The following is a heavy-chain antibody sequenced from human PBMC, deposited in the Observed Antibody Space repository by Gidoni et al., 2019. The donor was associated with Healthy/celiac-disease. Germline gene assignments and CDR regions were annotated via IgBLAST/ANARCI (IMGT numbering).Heavy chain of an antibody. V-gene: IGHV4-34*01. CDR2: INHSGST. Sequence: QVQLQQWGAGLLKPSETLSLTCAVYGGSFSGYYWSWIRQPPGKGLEWIGEINHSGSTNYNPSLKSRVTISVDTSKNQFSLKLSSVTAADTAVYYCARGNRITIFGVARGGKYFQHWGQGTLVTVSS. CDR3: ARGNRITIFGVARGGKYFQH. CDR1: GGSFSGYY. J-gene: IGHJ1*01. D-gene: IGHD3-3*01.